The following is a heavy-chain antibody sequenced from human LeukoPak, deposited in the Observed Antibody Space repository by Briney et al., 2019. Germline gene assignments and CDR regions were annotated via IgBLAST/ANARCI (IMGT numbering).Heavy chain of an antibody. CDR1: GFTFSRYW. CDR2: INSDGRST. CDR3: ARDAELYYYDSSGYYDY. Sequence: GGSLRLSCAASGFTFSRYWMHCVREAPGKGLVWVSRINSDGRSTSYADSVKGRFTISRDNAKNTLYLQMNSLRAEDTAVYYCARDAELYYYDSSGYYDYWGQGTLVTVSS. D-gene: IGHD3-22*01. J-gene: IGHJ4*02. V-gene: IGHV3-74*01.